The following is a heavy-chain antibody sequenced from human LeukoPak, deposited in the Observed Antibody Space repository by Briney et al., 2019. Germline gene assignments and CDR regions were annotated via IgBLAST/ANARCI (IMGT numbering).Heavy chain of an antibody. CDR2: TYYSGVT. CDR3: ARQSPAAAGQGLDY. D-gene: IGHD6-25*01. V-gene: IGHV4-59*08. J-gene: IGHJ4*02. Sequence: KPSETLSLTCSVSGGSITGYYWSWIRQPRGTGLEWIGYTYYSGVTNYNPSPKSRVTISVDTSRNQFSLILTSVTATDTAVYYCARQSPAAAGQGLDYWGPGALVTVSS. CDR1: GGSITGYY.